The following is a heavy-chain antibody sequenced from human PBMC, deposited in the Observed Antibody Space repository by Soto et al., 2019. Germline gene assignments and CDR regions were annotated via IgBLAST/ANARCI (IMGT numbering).Heavy chain of an antibody. D-gene: IGHD1-1*01. J-gene: IGHJ4*02. CDR1: GFTFNLYG. V-gene: IGHV1-18*01. CDR3: AKQETATRTGADS. CDR2: VTAYDGRT. Sequence: QVQLVQSGAEVRKPGASVKVSCKASGFTFNLYGISWVRQAPGQGLEWMGWVTAYDGRTHSEQKFQGRLTMTTDTATTTAFMELRSLTSDDTAVYYCAKQETATRTGADSWGQGTLVTVSS.